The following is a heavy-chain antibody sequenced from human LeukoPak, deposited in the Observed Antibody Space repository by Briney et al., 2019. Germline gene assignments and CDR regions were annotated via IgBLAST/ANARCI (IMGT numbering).Heavy chain of an antibody. Sequence: SVKVSCKASGYTFTSYAISWVRQAPGQGLEWMGRIIPIFGTANYAQKFQGRVTITTDESTSTAYMELSSLRSEDTAVYYCARDGYSYGNTFDYWGQGTLVTVSS. D-gene: IGHD5-18*01. CDR2: IIPIFGTA. V-gene: IGHV1-69*05. J-gene: IGHJ4*02. CDR3: ARDGYSYGNTFDY. CDR1: GYTFTSYA.